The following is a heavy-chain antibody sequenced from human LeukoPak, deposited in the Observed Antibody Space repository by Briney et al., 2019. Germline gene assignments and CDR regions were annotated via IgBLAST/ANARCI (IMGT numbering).Heavy chain of an antibody. CDR1: GFPFSNYW. J-gene: IGHJ4*02. D-gene: IGHD6-13*01. Sequence: GGSLRLSCAASGFPFSNYWMNWVRLAPGRGLEGVANIKQEGSEKYYVDSVKGRFIISRDDAKNSLFLQMNSLRVEDTAVYYCAREIAQQLGYWGQGTLVTVSA. CDR2: IKQEGSEK. CDR3: AREIAQQLGY. V-gene: IGHV3-7*01.